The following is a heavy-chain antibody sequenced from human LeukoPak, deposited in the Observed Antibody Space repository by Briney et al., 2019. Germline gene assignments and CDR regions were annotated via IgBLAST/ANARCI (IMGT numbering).Heavy chain of an antibody. CDR3: ARTAFQFGEYFYYMDV. D-gene: IGHD3-10*01. V-gene: IGHV1-2*02. J-gene: IGHJ6*03. Sequence: ASVKVSCKASGYTFTGYYIHWVRQAPGQGLEWMGWINPNSGDTNYAQKFQGRVTVTRDTSISTAYMELSGLTSDDTAVYYCARTAFQFGEYFYYMDVWGKGTTVTVSS. CDR2: INPNSGDT. CDR1: GYTFTGYY.